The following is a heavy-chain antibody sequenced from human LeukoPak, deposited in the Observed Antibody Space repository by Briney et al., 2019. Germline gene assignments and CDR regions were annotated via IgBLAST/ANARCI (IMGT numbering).Heavy chain of an antibody. CDR3: ARGYSSSSRGDYYYGMDV. J-gene: IGHJ6*02. CDR2: IYCSGST. CDR1: GGSISSYC. D-gene: IGHD6-6*01. Sequence: SETLSLTCTVSGGSISSYCWSWIRQPPGKGLEWLGYIYCSGSTNYNPSLKSRVTISVDTSKNQFSLKLSSVTAADTAVYYCARGYSSSSRGDYYYGMDVWGQGTTVTVSS. V-gene: IGHV4-59*01.